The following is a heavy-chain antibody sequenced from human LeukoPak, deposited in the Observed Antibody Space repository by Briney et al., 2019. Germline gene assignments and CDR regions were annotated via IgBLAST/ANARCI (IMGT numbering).Heavy chain of an antibody. CDR2: IIPIFGTA. CDR1: GGTFSSYA. J-gene: IGHJ2*01. Sequence: GASVKVSCKASGGTFSSYAISWVRQAPGQGLEWMGGIIPIFGTANYAQKFQGRVTITADESTSTAYMELSSLRSEDTAVYYCARMWTGYSSSWSDWYFDLWGRGTLVTVSS. CDR3: ARMWTGYSSSWSDWYFDL. D-gene: IGHD6-13*01. V-gene: IGHV1-69*13.